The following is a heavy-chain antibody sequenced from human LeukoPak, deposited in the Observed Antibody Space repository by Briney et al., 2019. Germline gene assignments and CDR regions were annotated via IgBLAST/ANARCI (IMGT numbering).Heavy chain of an antibody. D-gene: IGHD3-22*01. CDR1: GFSLSRYW. Sequence: HSGGSLRLSCAAFGFSLSRYWMHWVRQAPGKGLVRVSRINTDGSSTSYADSVKGRFTISRGNAKNTLYLQMNSLRAEDTAVYYCARDPYEYYYDIPGRLDPWGQGTLVTVSS. CDR2: INTDGSST. CDR3: ARDPYEYYYDIPGRLDP. J-gene: IGHJ5*02. V-gene: IGHV3-74*01.